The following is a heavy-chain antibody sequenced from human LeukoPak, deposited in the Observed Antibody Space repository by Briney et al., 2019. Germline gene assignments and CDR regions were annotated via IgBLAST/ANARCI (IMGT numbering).Heavy chain of an antibody. CDR2: INPSGGST. Sequence: GASVKVSCKASGYTFTSYYMHWVRQAPGQGLEWMGIINPSGGSTSYAQKFQGRVTMTRDMSTSTVYMELSSLRSEDTAVYYCARDWYYDSSGPDAFDIWGQGTMVTVSS. CDR1: GYTFTSYY. CDR3: ARDWYYDSSGPDAFDI. V-gene: IGHV1-46*01. D-gene: IGHD3-22*01. J-gene: IGHJ3*02.